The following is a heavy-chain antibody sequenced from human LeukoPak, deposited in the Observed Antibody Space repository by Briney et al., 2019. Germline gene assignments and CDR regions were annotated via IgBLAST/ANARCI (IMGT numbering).Heavy chain of an antibody. V-gene: IGHV3-30-3*01. Sequence: GRSLRLSCAASGFTFSSYAMHWVRQAPGKGLEWVAVISYDGSNKYYADSVKGRITISRDNAKNSLYLQMNSLRAEDTAVYYCARGTDDFCFWRWGQGTLVTVSS. D-gene: IGHD3-3*01. CDR1: GFTFSSYA. CDR3: ARGTDDFCFWR. CDR2: ISYDGSNK. J-gene: IGHJ4*02.